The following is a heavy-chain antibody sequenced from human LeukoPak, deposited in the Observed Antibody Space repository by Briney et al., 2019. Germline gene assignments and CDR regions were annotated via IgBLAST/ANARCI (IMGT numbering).Heavy chain of an antibody. V-gene: IGHV4-39*01. CDR1: GASISSPNYY. CDR2: IYYSGST. Sequence: SETLSLTCTVSGASISSPNYYWGWIRQPPGKGLEWIGSIYYSGSTYYNPSLKSRVTISVDTSKNQFSLKLSSVTAADTAVYYCARHAMRDAFDIWGQGTMVTVSS. J-gene: IGHJ3*02. CDR3: ARHAMRDAFDI.